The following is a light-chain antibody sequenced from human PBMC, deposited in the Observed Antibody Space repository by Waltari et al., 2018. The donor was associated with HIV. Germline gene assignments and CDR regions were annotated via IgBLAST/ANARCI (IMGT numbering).Light chain of an antibody. J-gene: IGKJ4*02. CDR1: EIITTY. CDR3: QQSYAIPRT. V-gene: IGKV1-39*01. Sequence: DIQMTQSPSSLSASVGDRVTITCRASEIITTYLNWYQHKPGKAPNLLIFSASNLHSGVPSRFSGSGSGTDFTLTISSLQPEDSATYFCQQSYAIPRTFGRGTKVETK. CDR2: SAS.